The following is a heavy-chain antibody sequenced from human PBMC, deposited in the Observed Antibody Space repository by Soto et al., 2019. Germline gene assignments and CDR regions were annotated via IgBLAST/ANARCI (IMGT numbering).Heavy chain of an antibody. V-gene: IGHV3-30*18. Sequence: QVQLVESGGGVVQPGRSLRLSCAASGFTFSSYGMHWVRQAPGKGLEWVAVISYDGSNKYYADSVKGRFTISRDNSKHTLYLQMNSLRAEDTAVYYCAKDQRVRNWNYAPTFDYWGQGTLVTVSS. D-gene: IGHD1-7*01. CDR1: GFTFSSYG. CDR3: AKDQRVRNWNYAPTFDY. J-gene: IGHJ4*02. CDR2: ISYDGSNK.